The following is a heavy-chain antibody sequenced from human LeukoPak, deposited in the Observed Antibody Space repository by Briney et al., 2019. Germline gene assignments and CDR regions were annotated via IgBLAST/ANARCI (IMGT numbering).Heavy chain of an antibody. D-gene: IGHD2-15*01. V-gene: IGHV1-24*01. J-gene: IGHJ5*02. CDR2: FDPEDGET. CDR3: ARERTGYCSGGSCSNWFDP. CDR1: GYTLTELS. Sequence: ASVKVSCKVSGYTLTELSMHWVRQAPGKGLEWMGRFDPEDGETIYAQKFQGRVTMTADTSTDTVYMELSSLRSDDTAVYYCARERTGYCSGGSCSNWFDPWGQGTLVTVSS.